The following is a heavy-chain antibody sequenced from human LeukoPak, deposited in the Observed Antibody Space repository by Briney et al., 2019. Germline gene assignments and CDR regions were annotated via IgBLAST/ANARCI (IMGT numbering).Heavy chain of an antibody. V-gene: IGHV3-30*18. D-gene: IGHD6-19*01. CDR2: ISYDGSNK. J-gene: IGHJ4*02. CDR1: GFTFSSYG. Sequence: PGGSLRLSCAASGFTFSSYGMHWVRQAPGKGLEWVAVISYDGSNKYYVDSVKGRFTISRDNSKNTLYLRMNSLRAGDTAVYYGAKRGRLTYSSGWLDYWGQGTLVTVSS. CDR3: AKRGRLTYSSGWLDY.